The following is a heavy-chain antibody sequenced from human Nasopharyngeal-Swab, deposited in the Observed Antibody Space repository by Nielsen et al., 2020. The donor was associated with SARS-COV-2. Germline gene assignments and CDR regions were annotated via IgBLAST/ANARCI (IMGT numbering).Heavy chain of an antibody. CDR2: INHSGGT. Sequence: RQAPGKGLERVGEINHSGGTNYNPPLKSRVTISVDTSKNQFSLKLSSVTAADTAVYYCARGGITMVRGVIARAQPHYYYYMDVWGKGTTVTVSS. J-gene: IGHJ6*03. V-gene: IGHV4-34*01. CDR3: ARGGITMVRGVIARAQPHYYYYMDV. D-gene: IGHD3-10*01.